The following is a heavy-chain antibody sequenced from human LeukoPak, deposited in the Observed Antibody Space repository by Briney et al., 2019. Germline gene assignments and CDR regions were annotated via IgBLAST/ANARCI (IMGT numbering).Heavy chain of an antibody. J-gene: IGHJ3*02. D-gene: IGHD2-15*01. V-gene: IGHV4-34*01. Sequence: SETLSLTCAVYGGSSSGYYWSWIRQPPGKGLEWIGEINHSGSTNYNPSLKSRVTISVDTSKNQFSLKLSSVTAADTAVYYCARGPPLDIVVVVAATRSEDAFDIWGQGTMVTVSS. CDR2: INHSGST. CDR3: ARGPPLDIVVVVAATRSEDAFDI. CDR1: GGSSSGYY.